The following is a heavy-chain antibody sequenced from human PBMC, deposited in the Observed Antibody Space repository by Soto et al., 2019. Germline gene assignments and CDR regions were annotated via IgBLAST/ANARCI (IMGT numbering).Heavy chain of an antibody. V-gene: IGHV1-69*13. Sequence: SVKVSCKASGGTFSSYAISWVRQAPGQGLEWMGGIIPIFGTANYAQKFQGRVTITADESTSTAYMELSSLRSEDTAVYYCARVKLKYYDSSGYYYGWFDPWG. J-gene: IGHJ5*02. CDR1: GGTFSSYA. D-gene: IGHD3-22*01. CDR2: IIPIFGTA. CDR3: ARVKLKYYDSSGYYYGWFDP.